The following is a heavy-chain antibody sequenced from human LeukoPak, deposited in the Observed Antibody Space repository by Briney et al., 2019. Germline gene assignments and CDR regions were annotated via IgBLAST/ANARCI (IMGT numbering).Heavy chain of an antibody. J-gene: IGHJ5*02. CDR2: IHSSGST. CDR1: GDSINNPNYY. Sequence: SQTLSLTCTVSGDSINNPNYYWTWIHQHPGKALEWVEYIHSSGSTFYSPSLKSRLTISLDTSKNQFSLKLRSVTAADTAVYFCARDSAYCSGGRCPKWFDPWGQGALVTVSS. CDR3: ARDSAYCSGGRCPKWFDP. D-gene: IGHD2-15*01. V-gene: IGHV4-31*03.